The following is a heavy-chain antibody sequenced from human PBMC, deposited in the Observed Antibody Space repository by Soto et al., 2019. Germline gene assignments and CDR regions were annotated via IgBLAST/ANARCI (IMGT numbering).Heavy chain of an antibody. D-gene: IGHD1-1*01. J-gene: IGHJ4*02. Sequence: EVQLVESGGGLVKPGGSLRLSCAASGFSFSTYYLDWVRRAPGKGLEWVSSISGHSGDINSADSVKGSFTISSDNAKNSLYLQMCSLRVEDTAVSFSAQSRYRFDYWGQGTLVTVSS. V-gene: IGHV3-21*01. CDR1: GFSFSTYY. CDR2: ISGHSGDI. CDR3: AQSRYRFDY.